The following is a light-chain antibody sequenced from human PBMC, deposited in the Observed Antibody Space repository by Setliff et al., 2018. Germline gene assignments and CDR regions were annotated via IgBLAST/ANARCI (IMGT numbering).Light chain of an antibody. Sequence: QAVVTQEPSLTVSPGGTVTLTCASGTGAVTSVYYPNWFQQKPGQAPRALIYSTNKKHSWTPARFSGSLIGGKAALTLSRVQPEDEAEYYCLLFYGGAQRVFGGGTKGTVL. J-gene: IGLJ3*02. CDR1: TGAVTSVYY. CDR3: LLFYGGAQRV. CDR2: STN. V-gene: IGLV7-43*01.